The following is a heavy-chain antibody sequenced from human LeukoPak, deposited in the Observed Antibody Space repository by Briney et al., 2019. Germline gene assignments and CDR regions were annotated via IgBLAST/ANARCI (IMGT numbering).Heavy chain of an antibody. CDR1: GYSFTSYW. D-gene: IGHD5-12*01. CDR3: ARHIPRRVATITSYYMDV. CDR2: IYPGDSDT. J-gene: IGHJ6*03. V-gene: IGHV5-51*01. Sequence: GESLKISCKGSGYSFTSYWIGWVRQMPGKGLEWMAIIYPGDSDTRYSPSFQGQVTISADKSISTAYLQWSSLKASDTAMYYCARHIPRRVATITSYYMDVWGKGTTVTVSS.